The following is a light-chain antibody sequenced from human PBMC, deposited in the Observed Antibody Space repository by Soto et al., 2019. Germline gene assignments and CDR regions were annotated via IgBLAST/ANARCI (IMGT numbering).Light chain of an antibody. V-gene: IGKV1-5*03. CDR2: KAS. CDR3: QQYDSSPLT. CDR1: QSISVW. J-gene: IGKJ4*01. Sequence: DIQMTQSPSSLSASVGDRVTITCRASQSISVWLAWYQQKAGKAPNLLIYKASRLESGVPSRFSGSGSETEFTLTISSLQPDDFATYYCQQYDSSPLTFGGGTKVDIK.